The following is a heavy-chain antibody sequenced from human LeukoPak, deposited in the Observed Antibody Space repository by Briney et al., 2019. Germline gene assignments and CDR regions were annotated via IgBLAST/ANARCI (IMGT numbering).Heavy chain of an antibody. CDR3: ARFSPFDY. V-gene: IGHV4-39*07. Sequence: PSETLSLTCTVSGGSISSSSYYWGWIRQPPGKGLEWIGSIYYSGSTYYNPSLKSRVTISVDTSKNQFSLKLSSVTAADTAVYYCARFSPFDYWGQGTLVTVSS. J-gene: IGHJ4*02. CDR2: IYYSGST. CDR1: GGSISSSSYY.